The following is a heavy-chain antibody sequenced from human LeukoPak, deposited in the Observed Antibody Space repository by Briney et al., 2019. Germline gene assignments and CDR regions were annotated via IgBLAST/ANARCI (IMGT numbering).Heavy chain of an antibody. D-gene: IGHD3-3*01. CDR2: ISSSSSYI. V-gene: IGHV3-21*01. CDR3: ARIDFWMGMDV. J-gene: IGHJ6*04. Sequence: GGSLRLSCAASGFTFSSYSMNWVRQAPGKGLEWVSSISSSSSYIYYADSVKGRFTISRDNAKNSLYLQMNSLRAEDTAVYYCARIDFWMGMDVWGKGTTVTVSS. CDR1: GFTFSSYS.